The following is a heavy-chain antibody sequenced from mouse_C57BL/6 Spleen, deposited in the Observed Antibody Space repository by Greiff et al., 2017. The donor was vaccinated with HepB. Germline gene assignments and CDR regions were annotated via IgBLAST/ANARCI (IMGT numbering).Heavy chain of an antibody. CDR3: ARDPLDY. V-gene: IGHV5-4*01. Sequence: VQLQQSGGGLVKPGGSLKLSCAASGFTFSSYAMSWVRQTPEKRLEWVATISDGGSYTYYPDNVKGRFTISRDNAKNNLYLQMSHLKSEDTAMYYCARDPLDYWGQGTTLTVSS. J-gene: IGHJ2*01. CDR1: GFTFSSYA. CDR2: ISDGGSYT.